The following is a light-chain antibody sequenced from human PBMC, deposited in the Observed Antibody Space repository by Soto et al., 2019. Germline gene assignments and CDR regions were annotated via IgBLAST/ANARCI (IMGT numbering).Light chain of an antibody. J-gene: IGLJ1*01. CDR3: CSYAGSSFV. CDR2: GVN. Sequence: QSVLTQPASVSGSPGQSITISCTGTNTDVGGYNLVSWYQQHPGKAPKLIIFGVNERPSGVSTRFSGSKSGDTASLTISGVQAEDEADYHCCSYAGSSFVFGTGTKLTVL. CDR1: NTDVGGYNL. V-gene: IGLV2-23*02.